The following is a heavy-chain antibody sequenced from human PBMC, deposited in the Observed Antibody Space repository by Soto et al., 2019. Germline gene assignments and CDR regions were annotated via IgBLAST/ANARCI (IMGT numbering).Heavy chain of an antibody. V-gene: IGHV3-48*03. CDR3: ARLNKQWLVTDY. Sequence: EVQLVESGGGLVQPGGSLRLSCAASGFTFSSYEMNWVRQAPGKGLEWVSYISSSGSTIYYADSVKGRFTISRDNAKNSLDLQMNSLRAEDTAVYYCARLNKQWLVTDYWGQGTLVTVSS. J-gene: IGHJ4*02. CDR1: GFTFSSYE. D-gene: IGHD6-19*01. CDR2: ISSSGSTI.